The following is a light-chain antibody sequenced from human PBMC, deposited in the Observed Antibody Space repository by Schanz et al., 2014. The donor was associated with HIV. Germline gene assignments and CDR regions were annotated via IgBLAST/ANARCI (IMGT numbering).Light chain of an antibody. J-gene: IGLJ3*02. CDR3: GSCSTTNTCT. CDR2: DVT. V-gene: IGLV2-14*03. Sequence: QSALTQPPSASGSPGQSVTISCTGTSSDVGGYNFVSWYQQHPGRAPKLLVYDVTNRPSGVSSRFSGSKSGNTASLTISGLQAEDEADYYCGSCSTTNTCTFGGGTKLTV. CDR1: SSDVGGYNF.